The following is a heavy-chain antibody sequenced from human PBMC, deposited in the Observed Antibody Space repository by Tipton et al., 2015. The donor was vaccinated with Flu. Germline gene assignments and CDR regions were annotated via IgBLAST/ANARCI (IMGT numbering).Heavy chain of an antibody. CDR3: AKDRGPLAFCTSSSCYIDH. CDR1: GGSINSTTYY. D-gene: IGHD2-2*02. Sequence: LRLSCTVSGGSINSTTYYWGWVRQPPGKGLEWIGNIYYSGVTYYNSSLKSRVTISIDKSRNQFSLKLKSVTAADTAVYYCAKDRGPLAFCTSSSCYIDHWGQGALVTVSS. CDR2: IYYSGVT. V-gene: IGHV4-39*07. J-gene: IGHJ4*02.